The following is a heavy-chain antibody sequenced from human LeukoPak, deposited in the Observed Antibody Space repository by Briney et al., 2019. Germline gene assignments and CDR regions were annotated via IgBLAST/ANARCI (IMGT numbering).Heavy chain of an antibody. V-gene: IGHV3-49*04. CDR1: GFTIGDYA. CDR3: TREYYYGSGSPDY. Sequence: PGQSLRLSCTVSGFTIGDYAMSWVRQAPGKGLEWVGLIRRKAYGGTTEYAASVKGRFTISRDDSKSIAYLQMNGLKTEDTAIYYCTREYYYGSGSPDYWSQGTLVTVSS. CDR2: IRRKAYGGTT. D-gene: IGHD3-10*01. J-gene: IGHJ4*02.